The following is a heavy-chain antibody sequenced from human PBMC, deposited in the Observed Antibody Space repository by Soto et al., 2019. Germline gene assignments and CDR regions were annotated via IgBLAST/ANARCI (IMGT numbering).Heavy chain of an antibody. CDR1: GFTFSDNY. CDR3: ARRTGGAGWFDP. Sequence: QVQLVESGGGLVKPGGSLRLSCAASGFTFSDNYMTWIRQAPGRGLEWVAYISDSGNIIYYADSVQGRFTVSRDNAKNSLYLQMNSLSAEDTAVYYCARRTGGAGWFDPWGQGTLVTVSS. V-gene: IGHV3-11*01. CDR2: ISDSGNII. J-gene: IGHJ5*02. D-gene: IGHD6-19*01.